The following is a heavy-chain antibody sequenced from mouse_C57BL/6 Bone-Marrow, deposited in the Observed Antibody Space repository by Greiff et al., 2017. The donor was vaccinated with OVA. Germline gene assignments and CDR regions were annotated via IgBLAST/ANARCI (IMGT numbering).Heavy chain of an antibody. CDR3: ARLGDYYGSRAWFAY. V-gene: IGHV1-55*01. D-gene: IGHD1-1*01. CDR1: GYTFTSYW. CDR2: IYPGSGST. Sequence: QVQLQQPGAELVKPGASVKMSCKASGYTFTSYWITWVKQRPGQGLEWIGDIYPGSGSTTYNEKFKSKATLTVDTSSSTAYMQLSSLTSEDSAVYYCARLGDYYGSRAWFAYWGQGTLVTVSA. J-gene: IGHJ3*01.